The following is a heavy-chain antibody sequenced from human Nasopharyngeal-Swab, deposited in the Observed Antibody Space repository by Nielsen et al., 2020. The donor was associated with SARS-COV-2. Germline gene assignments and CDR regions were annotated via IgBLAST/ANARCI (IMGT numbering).Heavy chain of an antibody. Sequence: GESLKISCKGSGYSFTSYWIGWVRQMPGKGLEWMGIVYPGDSDTRYSPSFQGQVTISADKSISTAYLQWSSLKASDTAMYYCARRRYGFPAHDAFDIWGQGTMVTVSS. CDR2: VYPGDSDT. CDR1: GYSFTSYW. CDR3: ARRRYGFPAHDAFDI. V-gene: IGHV5-51*01. J-gene: IGHJ3*02. D-gene: IGHD5-18*01.